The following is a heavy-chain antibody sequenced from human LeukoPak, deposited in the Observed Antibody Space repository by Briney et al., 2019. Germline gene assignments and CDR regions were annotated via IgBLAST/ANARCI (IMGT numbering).Heavy chain of an antibody. J-gene: IGHJ3*02. V-gene: IGHV3-53*01. CDR1: GFTFSSYE. Sequence: GGSLRLSCAASGFTFSSYEMNWVRQAPGKGLEWVSVIYSGGSTYYADSVKGRFTISRDNSKNTLYLQMNSLRAEDTAVYYCARDEAGATGAFDIWGQGTMVTVSS. CDR2: IYSGGST. CDR3: ARDEAGATGAFDI. D-gene: IGHD5-12*01.